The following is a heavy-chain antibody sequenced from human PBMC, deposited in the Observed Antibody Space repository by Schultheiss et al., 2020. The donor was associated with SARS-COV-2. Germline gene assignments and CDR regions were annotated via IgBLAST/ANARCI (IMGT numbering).Heavy chain of an antibody. CDR2: INPSGSDT. D-gene: IGHD2-15*01. CDR1: GFTFSSYW. CDR3: VGAPDCGGGSCFSFHYYGLDV. Sequence: VGSLRLSCAASGFTFSSYWMSWVRQAPGKGLVWVSRINPSGSDTTYADFVMGRFAISRDNAKNTLYLQMNSLRPDDTAVYYCVGAPDCGGGSCFSFHYYGLDVWGQGTTVTVSS. V-gene: IGHV3-74*01. J-gene: IGHJ6*02.